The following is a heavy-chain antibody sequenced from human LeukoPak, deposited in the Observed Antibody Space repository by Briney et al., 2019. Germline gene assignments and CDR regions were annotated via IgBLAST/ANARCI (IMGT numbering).Heavy chain of an antibody. CDR1: GGSFSGYY. V-gene: IGHV4-34*01. D-gene: IGHD2-2*01. CDR2: INHSGST. J-gene: IGHJ6*03. CDR3: AAHLRPNIVVVPAAIADYYYYMDV. Sequence: SETLSLTCAVYGGSFSGYYWSWIRQPPGKGLEWIGEINHSGSTNYNPSLKSRVTISVDTSKNQFSLKLSSVTAADTAVYYCAAHLRPNIVVVPAAIADYYYYMDVWGKGTTVTVSS.